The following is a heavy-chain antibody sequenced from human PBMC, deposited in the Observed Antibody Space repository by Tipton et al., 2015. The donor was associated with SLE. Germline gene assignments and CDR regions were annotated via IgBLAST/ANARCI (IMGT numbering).Heavy chain of an antibody. D-gene: IGHD3-16*01. CDR2: INHSGST. V-gene: IGHV4-34*01. J-gene: IGHJ4*02. CDR3: AREFGTSSRFFDS. Sequence: TLSLTCAVYGGSFSGYYWSWIRQPPGKGLEWIGEINHSGSTNYNPSLKSRVTISVDTSKNHFSLKLSSVTAADTAVYYCAREFGTSSRFFDSWGQGTLVTVSS. CDR1: GGSFSGYY.